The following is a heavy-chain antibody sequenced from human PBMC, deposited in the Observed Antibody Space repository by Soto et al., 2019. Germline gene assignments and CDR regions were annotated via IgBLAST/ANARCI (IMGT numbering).Heavy chain of an antibody. CDR2: IYYNGNT. CDR1: GGSISSGGYY. Sequence: SETLSLTCTVSGGSISSGGYYWSWIRQHPGKGLEWIGYIYYNGNTDCNPSLKIRVTISVDTSKNQFSLKLSFVTAADTAVYYCARDPGFGEFSFDYWGQGTLVTVSS. D-gene: IGHD3-10*01. CDR3: ARDPGFGEFSFDY. J-gene: IGHJ4*02. V-gene: IGHV4-31*03.